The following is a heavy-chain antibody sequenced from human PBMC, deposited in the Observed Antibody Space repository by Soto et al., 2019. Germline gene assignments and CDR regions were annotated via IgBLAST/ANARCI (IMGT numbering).Heavy chain of an antibody. V-gene: IGHV1-69*12. CDR1: GGTFSSYA. Sequence: QVQLVQSGAEVKKPGSSVKVSCKASGGTFSSYAISWVRQAPGQGLEWMGEIIPIFGTANYAQKFQGRVTITADESTSTAYMELSSLRSEDTAVYYCASITVTTSQSGNYYYGMDVWGQGTTVTVSS. CDR2: IIPIFGTA. CDR3: ASITVTTSQSGNYYYGMDV. D-gene: IGHD4-17*01. J-gene: IGHJ6*02.